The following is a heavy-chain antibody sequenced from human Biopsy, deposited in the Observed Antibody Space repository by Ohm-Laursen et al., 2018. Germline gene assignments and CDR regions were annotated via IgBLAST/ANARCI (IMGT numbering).Heavy chain of an antibody. V-gene: IGHV3-23*01. CDR1: GFYFSNYA. Sequence: SPRLSCAASGFYFSNYAMSWVRQAPGKGLEWVSAIGGSGGGTYYADSVKGRFTISRDDSKNTVYLQMNSLRVEDRAVYYCARPMSRVVAYGMDVWGQGTTVTVSS. CDR2: IGGSGGGT. J-gene: IGHJ6*02. D-gene: IGHD2-15*01. CDR3: ARPMSRVVAYGMDV.